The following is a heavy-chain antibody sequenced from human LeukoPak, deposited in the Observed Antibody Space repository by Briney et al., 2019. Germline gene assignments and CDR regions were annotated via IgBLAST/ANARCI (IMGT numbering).Heavy chain of an antibody. D-gene: IGHD3-16*01. CDR2: ISSSSSYI. J-gene: IGHJ4*02. V-gene: IGHV3-21*01. CDR1: GFTFSSYS. Sequence: GGSLRLSCAASGFTFSSYSMNWVRQAPGKGLEWVSSISSSSSYIYYADSVKGRFTISRDNAKNTLYLQMNSLSAEDTAVYYCARDPGAYFDYWGQGTLVTVSS. CDR3: ARDPGAYFDY.